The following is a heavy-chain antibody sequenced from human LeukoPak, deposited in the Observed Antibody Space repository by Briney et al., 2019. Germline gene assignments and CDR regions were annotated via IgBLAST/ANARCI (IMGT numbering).Heavy chain of an antibody. CDR3: ARCGSSCLFDY. Sequence: GGSLRLSCAASGFTFTNYAMSWVRQTPGKGLEWVSAISASDGSTYYAASVKGRFTISRDNSKNTLFLQMNSLRVEDTALYYCARCGSSCLFDYWGQGTLVTVSS. CDR2: ISASDGST. J-gene: IGHJ4*02. D-gene: IGHD2-15*01. V-gene: IGHV3-23*01. CDR1: GFTFTNYA.